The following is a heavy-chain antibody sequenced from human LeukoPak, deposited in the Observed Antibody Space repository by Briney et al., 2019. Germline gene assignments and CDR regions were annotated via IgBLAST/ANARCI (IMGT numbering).Heavy chain of an antibody. CDR3: VRDFRSADH. J-gene: IGHJ5*02. CDR2: ISHDGSTT. CDR1: GFTFSRIG. Sequence: GGSLRLSCAASGFTFSRIGMHWVRQAPGKGLEWVAVISHDGSTTYYADSVKGRFTISRDNAKNTVFLQMNSLRADDTAIYYRVRDFRSADHWGQGILVTVSS. V-gene: IGHV3-30*03.